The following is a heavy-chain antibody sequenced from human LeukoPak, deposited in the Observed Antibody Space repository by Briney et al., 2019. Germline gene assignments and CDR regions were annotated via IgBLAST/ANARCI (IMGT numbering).Heavy chain of an antibody. V-gene: IGHV4-39*07. CDR2: IHYSGTT. D-gene: IGHD3-9*01. Sequence: PSETLSLTCTVSGDSISTSPYYWAYIRQPPGKGLEWIGSIHYSGTTYYNPSLKSRVTISVDTSKNQFSLKLSSVTAADTAVYYCARLRKTYFGRSRNNYYYYMDVWGKGTTVTISS. J-gene: IGHJ6*03. CDR3: ARLRKTYFGRSRNNYYYYMDV. CDR1: GDSISTSPYY.